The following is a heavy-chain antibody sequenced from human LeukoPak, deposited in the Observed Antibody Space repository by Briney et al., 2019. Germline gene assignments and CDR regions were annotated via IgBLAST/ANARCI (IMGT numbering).Heavy chain of an antibody. CDR2: INHSGST. D-gene: IGHD6-13*01. Sequence: SETLSLTCAVYGGSFSGYYWSWIRQPPGKGLEWIGEINHSGSTNYNPSLKSRVTISVDTSKNQFSLKLSSVTAADTAVYYCARHLRGEQQLTGFDYWGQGTPVTVS. J-gene: IGHJ4*02. CDR3: ARHLRGEQQLTGFDY. V-gene: IGHV4-34*01. CDR1: GGSFSGYY.